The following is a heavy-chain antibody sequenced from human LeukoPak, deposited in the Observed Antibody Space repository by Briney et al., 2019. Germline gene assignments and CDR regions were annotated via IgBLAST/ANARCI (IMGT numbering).Heavy chain of an antibody. Sequence: GGSLRLSCAASGFTFSDSTMHWVRQASGKGLEWIGHIKGRVKTYETAYAASVKGRFTISRDDSKNTLYLQMNSLKTDDTAVYYCTRQFHSSGWYFTFASWGQGTLVSVSS. V-gene: IGHV3-73*01. CDR3: TRQFHSSGWYFTFAS. CDR1: GFTFSDST. J-gene: IGHJ4*02. CDR2: IKGRVKTYET. D-gene: IGHD6-19*01.